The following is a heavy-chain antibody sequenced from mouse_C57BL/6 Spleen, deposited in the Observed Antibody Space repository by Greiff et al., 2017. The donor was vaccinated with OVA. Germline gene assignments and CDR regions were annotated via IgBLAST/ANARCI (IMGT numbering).Heavy chain of an antibody. D-gene: IGHD1-1*01. CDR1: GFNIKNTY. J-gene: IGHJ4*01. Sequence: VQLQQSVAELVRPGASVKLSCTASGFNIKNTYMHWVKQRPEQGLEWIGRIDPANGNTKYAPKFPGKATITADTSSNTAYLQLSILTSEDTAIYYCALSPYYYGSSYGAMDYWGQGTSVTVSS. CDR2: IDPANGNT. CDR3: ALSPYYYGSSYGAMDY. V-gene: IGHV14-3*01.